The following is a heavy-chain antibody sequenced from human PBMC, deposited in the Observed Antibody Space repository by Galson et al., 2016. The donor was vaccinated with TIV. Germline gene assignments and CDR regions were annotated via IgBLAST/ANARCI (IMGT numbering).Heavy chain of an antibody. J-gene: IGHJ6*02. V-gene: IGHV1-69*13. CDR2: IIPLLSSP. CDR3: ARGPGPAGIVGIYYNMDV. CDR1: GGTFSRSA. Sequence: SVKVSCKASGGTFSRSAISWARQAPGQGLEWVGGIIPLLSSPSYGQKFQGRLTITADESMTTSYMELTSLTSDDTAMYYCARGPGPAGIVGIYYNMDVWGQGTTVIVSS. D-gene: IGHD1-26*01.